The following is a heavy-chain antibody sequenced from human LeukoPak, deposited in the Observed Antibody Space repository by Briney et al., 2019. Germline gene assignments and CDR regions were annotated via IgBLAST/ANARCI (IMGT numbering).Heavy chain of an antibody. CDR3: RIVGATDDAFDI. CDR1: GYTFTSYY. CDR2: INPSGGST. D-gene: IGHD1-26*01. V-gene: IGHV1-46*03. Sequence: ASVKVSCKASGYTFTSYYMHWVRQAPGQGLEWMGIINPSGGSTSYAQKFQGRVTVTRDTSTSTVYMELSSLRSEDTAVYYCRIVGATDDAFDIWGQGTMVTVSS. J-gene: IGHJ3*02.